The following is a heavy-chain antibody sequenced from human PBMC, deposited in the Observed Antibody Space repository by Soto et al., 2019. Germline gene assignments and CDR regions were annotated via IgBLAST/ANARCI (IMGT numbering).Heavy chain of an antibody. V-gene: IGHV1-8*01. CDR1: GYTFTSYD. J-gene: IGHJ6*04. Sequence: VKVSCKASGYTFTSYDINWVRQAIGQGLEWMGWMNPNSGNTGYAQKFQGRVTMTRNTSIGTAYMELSSLRSEDTAVYYCARGSVLLWFGELRVWXKGTTVTVSS. CDR3: ARGSVLLWFGELRV. CDR2: MNPNSGNT. D-gene: IGHD3-10*01.